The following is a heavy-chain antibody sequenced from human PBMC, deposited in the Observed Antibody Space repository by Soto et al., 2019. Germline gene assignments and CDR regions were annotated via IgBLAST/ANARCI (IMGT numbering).Heavy chain of an antibody. CDR1: GFTFSNAW. CDR3: ARKSRPGIAEAGTSGAFDI. Sequence: PGGSLRLSCAASGFTFSNAWMSWVRQAPGKGLEWVGRIKSKTDGGTTDYAAPVKGRFTISRDDSKNTLYLQMNSLKTEDTAVYYCARKSRPGIAEAGTSGAFDIWGQGTMVTVSS. CDR2: IKSKTDGGTT. J-gene: IGHJ3*02. D-gene: IGHD6-13*01. V-gene: IGHV3-15*01.